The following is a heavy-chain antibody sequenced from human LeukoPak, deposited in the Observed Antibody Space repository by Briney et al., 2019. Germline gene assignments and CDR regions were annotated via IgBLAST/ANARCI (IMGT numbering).Heavy chain of an antibody. V-gene: IGHV3-30*18. J-gene: IGHJ4*02. CDR2: ISYDGSNK. Sequence: GGSLRLSCAASGFTFSSYGMHWVRQAPGKGLDWVAVISYDGSNKYYADSVKGRLTISRDNSKNTLYLQMNSLRAEDTAVYYCAKDPYGSGSYYISLQYYFDYWGQGTLVTVSS. CDR1: GFTFSSYG. D-gene: IGHD3-10*01. CDR3: AKDPYGSGSYYISLQYYFDY.